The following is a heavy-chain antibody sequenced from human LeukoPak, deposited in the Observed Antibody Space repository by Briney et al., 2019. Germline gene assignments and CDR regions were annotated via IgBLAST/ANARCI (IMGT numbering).Heavy chain of an antibody. CDR3: ARKLGSNIDY. CDR1: GGTFSSYT. CDR2: ISPILGIA. Sequence: SVKVSCKASGGTFSSYTISWVRQAPGQGLEWMGRISPILGIANYAQKFQGRVTITADKSTSTAYMELSSLRSADTAVYYCARKLGSNIDYWGQGTLVTVSS. D-gene: IGHD4-11*01. V-gene: IGHV1-69*02. J-gene: IGHJ4*02.